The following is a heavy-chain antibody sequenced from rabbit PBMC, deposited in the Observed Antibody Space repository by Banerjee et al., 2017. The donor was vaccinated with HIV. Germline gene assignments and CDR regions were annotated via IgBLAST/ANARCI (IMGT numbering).Heavy chain of an antibody. CDR2: IATSSGI. V-gene: IGHV1S45*01. CDR3: ARTWYGSRGGNHGSDC. D-gene: IGHD5-1*01. Sequence: QQQLEESGGGLVKPGGTPTLTCTASGFSFSSSYYMCWVRQAPGKGLELIACIATSSGIYYATWAKGRFTISKTSSTTVTLQMTSLTAADTATYFCARTWYGSRGGNHGSDCGGPGTLVTVS. CDR1: GFSFSSSYY. J-gene: IGHJ2*01.